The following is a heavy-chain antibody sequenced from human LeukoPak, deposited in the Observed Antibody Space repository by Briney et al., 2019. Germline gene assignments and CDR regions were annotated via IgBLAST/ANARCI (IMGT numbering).Heavy chain of an antibody. Sequence: RASVKVSCKASGYTFTSYGISWVRQAPGQGLEWMGWISAYNGNTNYAQKLQGRVTMTTDTSTSTAYMELRSLRSDDTAVYYCARRRLYYYGSGSYGDYYYYYMDVWGKGTTVTISS. CDR1: GYTFTSYG. D-gene: IGHD3-10*01. J-gene: IGHJ6*03. V-gene: IGHV1-18*01. CDR3: ARRRLYYYGSGSYGDYYYYYMDV. CDR2: ISAYNGNT.